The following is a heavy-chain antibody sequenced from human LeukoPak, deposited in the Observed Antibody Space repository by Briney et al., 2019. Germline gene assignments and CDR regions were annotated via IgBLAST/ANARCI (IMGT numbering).Heavy chain of an antibody. J-gene: IGHJ2*01. V-gene: IGHV4-59*08. Sequence: PSQTLSLTCTVSAGSISNYYWSWIRQPPGKGLEWIGYIYHSGSTYFNPSLKSRVTMSVDMSKNQFSLRLSSVTAADTAIYYCARHFRGGYWYFDLWGRGTLVTVSS. CDR3: ARHFRGGYWYFDL. CDR1: AGSISNYY. CDR2: IYHSGST. D-gene: IGHD3-10*01.